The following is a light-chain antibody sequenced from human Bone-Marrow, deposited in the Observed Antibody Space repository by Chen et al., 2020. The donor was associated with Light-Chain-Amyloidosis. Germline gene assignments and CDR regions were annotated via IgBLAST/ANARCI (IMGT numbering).Light chain of an antibody. CDR1: SSDIGSYNL. Sequence: QSALTHPASVSGSPGPSITISCTGTSSDIGSYNLVSWYQQHPGKAPQLLIYEVTQWPSGVPGRFSGSKSGNTASLTISGLRTDDEAYYFCCSFAGTSTPLFGGGSKLTV. V-gene: IGLV2-23*02. CDR3: CSFAGTSTPL. CDR2: EVT. J-gene: IGLJ2*01.